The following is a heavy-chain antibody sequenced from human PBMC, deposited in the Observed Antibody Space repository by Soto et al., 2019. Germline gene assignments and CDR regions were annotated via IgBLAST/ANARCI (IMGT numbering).Heavy chain of an antibody. CDR2: IYHSGRT. V-gene: IGHV4-4*02. J-gene: IGHJ4*02. CDR1: SGSISSSNW. D-gene: IGHD6-13*01. CDR3: ARREGIAAAPFDY. Sequence: QVQLQESGPGLVKPSGTLSLTCAVTSGSISSSNWWSWFRQPPGKGLEWIGEIYHSGRTNYNPFLTSRVTVAVDKSRSRVSVKLSSVTATGTAVYYCARREGIAAAPFDYWGQGTLVTVSS.